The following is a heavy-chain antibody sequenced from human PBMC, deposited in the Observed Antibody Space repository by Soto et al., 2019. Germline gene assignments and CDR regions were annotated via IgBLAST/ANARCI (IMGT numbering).Heavy chain of an antibody. CDR1: GFTFRSYS. Sequence: EVQLVESGGGLVKPGGSLRLSCAASGFTFRSYSMNWVRQAPGKGLEWVSSISSSSSYIYYADSVKGRFTISRDNAKNSLYLQMNSLRAEDTAVYYCARDPGYCSGGSCYSVYFDCWGQGTLVTVSS. CDR3: ARDPGYCSGGSCYSVYFDC. CDR2: ISSSSSYI. V-gene: IGHV3-21*01. D-gene: IGHD2-15*01. J-gene: IGHJ4*02.